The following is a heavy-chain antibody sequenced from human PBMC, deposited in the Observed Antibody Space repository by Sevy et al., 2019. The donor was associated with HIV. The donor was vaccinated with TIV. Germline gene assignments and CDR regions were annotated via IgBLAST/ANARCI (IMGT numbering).Heavy chain of an antibody. D-gene: IGHD3-22*01. Sequence: GGYLRLSCAASGFTFSNYGMHWVRQAPGKGLEWVAVIWYDGSNKYYADSVKGRFTISRDNSKNTLFLQVNSLRTEDTAVYYCARDWDSMIVGGLDVWGQGTTVTVSS. J-gene: IGHJ6*02. CDR3: ARDWDSMIVGGLDV. CDR1: GFTFSNYG. CDR2: IWYDGSNK. V-gene: IGHV3-33*01.